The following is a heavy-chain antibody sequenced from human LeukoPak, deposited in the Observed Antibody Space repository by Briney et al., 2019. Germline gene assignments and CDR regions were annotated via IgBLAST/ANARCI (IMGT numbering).Heavy chain of an antibody. Sequence: PGGSLRLSCAASGFTFSSYAMSWVRQVPGRGLEWVSTISSRGDSTYDADSVKGRFTISRDNSKNSLYLQMNSVRAEDTALYYCAKGYGYSSSWTSNYYFYGLDVWGQGTTVTVSS. CDR3: AKGYGYSSSWTSNYYFYGLDV. CDR1: GFTFSSYA. CDR2: ISSRGDST. V-gene: IGHV3-23*01. J-gene: IGHJ6*02. D-gene: IGHD6-13*01.